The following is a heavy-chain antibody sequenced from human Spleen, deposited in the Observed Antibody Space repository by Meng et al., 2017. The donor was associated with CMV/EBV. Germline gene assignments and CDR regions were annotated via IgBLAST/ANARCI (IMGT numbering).Heavy chain of an antibody. CDR1: GYSFTGYS. CDR3: ARDVGGDGYNRYSFDY. Sequence: ASVKVSCKGSGYSFTGYSLHWVRQAPGQGLEWMGWINPNSGGPDYAQNFQGRVTMTRDTSISTAYMELSRLTSDDTAVYYCARDVGGDGYNRYSFDYWGQGTLVTVSS. V-gene: IGHV1-2*02. CDR2: INPNSGGP. J-gene: IGHJ4*02. D-gene: IGHD5-24*01.